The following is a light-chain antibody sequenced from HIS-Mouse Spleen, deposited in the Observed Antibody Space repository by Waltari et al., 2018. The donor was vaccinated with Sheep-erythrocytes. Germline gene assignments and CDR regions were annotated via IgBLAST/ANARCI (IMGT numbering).Light chain of an antibody. CDR1: SSDLGSYNL. V-gene: IGLV2-23*01. Sequence: QSALTQPASVSGSPGQSITISCTGTSSDLGSYNLVSWYPPHPGKAPKLMIYEGSKRPSGVSNRFSGSKSGNTASLTISGLQAEDEADYYCCSYAGSSTPWVFGGGTKLTVL. CDR3: CSYAGSSTPWV. J-gene: IGLJ3*02. CDR2: EGS.